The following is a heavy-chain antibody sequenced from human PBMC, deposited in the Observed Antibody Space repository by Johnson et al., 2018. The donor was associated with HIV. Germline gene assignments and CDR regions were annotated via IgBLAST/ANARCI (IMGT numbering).Heavy chain of an antibody. D-gene: IGHD3-22*01. J-gene: IGHJ3*01. Sequence: QVQLVESGGGVVRPGGSLRLSCAASGFTFDDYGMSWVRQAPGKGLEWVAFIRYDGSNKYYADSVKGRFIISRDNSKNTLYLQMGSLRADETAVYYCAIPYYYDSSVYHWGQGTMVTVSS. CDR1: GFTFDDYG. V-gene: IGHV3-30*02. CDR3: AIPYYYDSSVYH. CDR2: IRYDGSNK.